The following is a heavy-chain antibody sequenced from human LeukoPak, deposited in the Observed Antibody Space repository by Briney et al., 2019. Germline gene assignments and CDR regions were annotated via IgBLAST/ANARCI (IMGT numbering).Heavy chain of an antibody. CDR1: GYTFTSYG. V-gene: IGHV1-18*01. CDR2: ISAYNGNT. CDR3: ASSSSSTRAFDY. J-gene: IGHJ4*02. Sequence: ASVKVSCKASGYTFTSYGISWVRQAPGQGLEWMGWISAYNGNTNYAQKLQGRVTMTTDTSTSTAYMELRSLRSDDTAVYYCASSSSSTRAFDYWGQGTLVTVSS. D-gene: IGHD6-6*01.